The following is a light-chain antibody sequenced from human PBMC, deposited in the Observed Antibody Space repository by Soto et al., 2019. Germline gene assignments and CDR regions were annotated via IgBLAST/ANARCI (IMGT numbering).Light chain of an antibody. V-gene: IGKV3-11*01. Sequence: EIVLTQSPATLSLSPGERATLSCRASQNVRFYLAWYQQKPGQAPRLLIYDASNRATGVPARFSGSGSGTDFTLTISSLEPEDFAVYYCQQRVNWPRTFGQGTKVEVK. J-gene: IGKJ1*01. CDR2: DAS. CDR3: QQRVNWPRT. CDR1: QNVRFY.